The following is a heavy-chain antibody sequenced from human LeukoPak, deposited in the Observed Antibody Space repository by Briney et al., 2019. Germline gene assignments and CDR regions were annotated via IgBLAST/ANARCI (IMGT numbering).Heavy chain of an antibody. D-gene: IGHD6-19*01. J-gene: IGHJ4*02. V-gene: IGHV4-59*12. CDR2: IYYSGST. Sequence: SETLSLTCTVSGGSISSYYWSWIRQPPGKGLEWIGYIYYSGSTNYNPSLKSRVTISVDTSKNQFSLKLSSVTAADTAVYYCARVVAVAGTFPDSWGQGTLVTVSS. CDR1: GGSISSYY. CDR3: ARVVAVAGTFPDS.